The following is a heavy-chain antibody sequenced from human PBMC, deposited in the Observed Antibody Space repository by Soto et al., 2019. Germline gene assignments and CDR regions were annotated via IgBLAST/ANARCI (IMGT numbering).Heavy chain of an antibody. D-gene: IGHD4-17*01. CDR3: ARGCYGDDNWFDP. CDR2: IYYSGST. CDR1: GGSISSGDYY. J-gene: IGHJ5*02. V-gene: IGHV4-30-4*01. Sequence: QVQLQESGPGLVKPSQTLSLTCTVSGGSISSGDYYWRWLRQPPGKGLEWIGYIYYSGSTYYNPSLHSRVTISVDTSKSQLSLKLSSVTAADTAVYYCARGCYGDDNWFDPWGQGTLVTVSS.